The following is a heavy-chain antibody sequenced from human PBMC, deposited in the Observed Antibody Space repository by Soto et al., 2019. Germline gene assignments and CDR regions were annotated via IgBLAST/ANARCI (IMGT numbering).Heavy chain of an antibody. V-gene: IGHV3-23*01. J-gene: IGHJ6*02. CDR2: ISGSGGST. D-gene: IGHD3-16*02. CDR3: AKDRAFGGVIVMSSTNHYYYGMDV. CDR1: GFTFSSYA. Sequence: GWSLRLSCAASGFTFSSYAMSWVRQAPGKGLEWVSAISGSGGSTYYADSVKGRFTISRDNSKNTLYLQMNSLRAEDTAVYYCAKDRAFGGVIVMSSTNHYYYGMDVWGQGTTVTVSS.